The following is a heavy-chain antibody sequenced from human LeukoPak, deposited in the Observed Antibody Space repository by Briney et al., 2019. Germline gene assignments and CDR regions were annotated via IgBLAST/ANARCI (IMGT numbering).Heavy chain of an antibody. V-gene: IGHV1-2*02. CDR3: ARDYDILTGYLAGFDY. J-gene: IGHJ4*02. Sequence: ASVKVSCKASGYTFTGYYMHWVRQAPGQGLELMGWINPNSGGTNYAQKFQGRVTMTRDTSISTAYMELSRLRSDDTAVYYCARDYDILTGYLAGFDYWGQGTLVTVSS. CDR1: GYTFTGYY. D-gene: IGHD3-9*01. CDR2: INPNSGGT.